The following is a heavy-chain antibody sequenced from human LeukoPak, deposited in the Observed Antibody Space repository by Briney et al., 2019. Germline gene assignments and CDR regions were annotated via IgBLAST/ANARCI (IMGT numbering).Heavy chain of an antibody. CDR3: ARADSSSWYWRLDY. V-gene: IGHV4-31*03. CDR2: ISYSGSTS. CDR1: GDSISSGGNF. Sequence: SETLSLTCNVSGDSISSGGNFWTWIRQHPGKGLEWVGYISYSGSTSYYNPSLKSRLTISVDTSKNHFSLKLNSVTAADTAVYYCARADSSSWYWRLDYWGRGTLVTVSS. D-gene: IGHD6-13*01. J-gene: IGHJ4*02.